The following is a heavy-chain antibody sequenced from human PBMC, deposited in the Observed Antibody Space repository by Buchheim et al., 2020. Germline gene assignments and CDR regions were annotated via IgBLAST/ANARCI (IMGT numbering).Heavy chain of an antibody. Sequence: EVHLVQSGGGLVQPGGSLRLSCEASGFTFSSAAMTWVRRAPGKGLEWVSSLTISGDFTYYADSVRGRFSISRDNSKNTLYLQMNSLRAEDTAVYCCAKEVRPNDFWGQGTL. CDR2: LTISGDFT. J-gene: IGHJ4*02. CDR1: GFTFSSAA. CDR3: AKEVRPNDF. V-gene: IGHV3-23*04.